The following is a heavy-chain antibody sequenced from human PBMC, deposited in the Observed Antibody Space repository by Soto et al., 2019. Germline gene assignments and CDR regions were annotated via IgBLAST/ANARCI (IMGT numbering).Heavy chain of an antibody. CDR3: ARAHYDILTGYSPVLLFDY. J-gene: IGHJ4*02. CDR2: IYYSGST. V-gene: IGHV4-59*01. CDR1: GGSISSYY. D-gene: IGHD3-9*01. Sequence: SETLSLTCTVSGGSISSYYWSWIRQPPGKGLEWIGYIYYSGSTNYNPSLKSRVTISVDTSKNQFSLKLSSVTAADTAVYYCARAHYDILTGYSPVLLFDYWGQGVLVTVSS.